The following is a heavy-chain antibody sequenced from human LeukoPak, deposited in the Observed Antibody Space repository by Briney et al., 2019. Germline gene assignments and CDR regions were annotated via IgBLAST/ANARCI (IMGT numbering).Heavy chain of an antibody. V-gene: IGHV4-59*01. CDR2: IYYSGST. CDR1: GGSISSYY. Sequence: SETLSLTCTVSGGSISSYYWSWIRQPPGKGLEWIGYIYYSGSTNYNPPLKSRVTISVDTSKNQFSLKLSSVAAADTAVYYCAIWRGLGYCSSTSCFRFDPWGQGTLVTVSS. CDR3: AIWRGLGYCSSTSCFRFDP. D-gene: IGHD2-2*01. J-gene: IGHJ5*02.